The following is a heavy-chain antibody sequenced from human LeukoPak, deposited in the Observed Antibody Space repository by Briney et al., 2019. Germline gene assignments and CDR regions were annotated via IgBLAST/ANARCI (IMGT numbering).Heavy chain of an antibody. CDR3: AKVPYSDYGSGRPPFMDV. D-gene: IGHD3-10*01. J-gene: IGHJ6*02. CDR2: ISYSGGST. CDR1: GFTFSNYA. Sequence: PGGSLRLSCTASGFTFSNYAMSWVRQAPGKGLEWVSTISYSGGSTYYADSVKGRFTISRDNSKNTLYLQMNSLRAEDTAIHYCAKVPYSDYGSGRPPFMDVWGQGTTVAVSS. V-gene: IGHV3-23*01.